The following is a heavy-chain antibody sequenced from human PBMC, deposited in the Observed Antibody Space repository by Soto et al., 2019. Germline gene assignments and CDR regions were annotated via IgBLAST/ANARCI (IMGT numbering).Heavy chain of an antibody. CDR3: ARDRLGLPAPLGWFEP. V-gene: IGHV3-7*03. J-gene: IGHJ5*02. Sequence: GGSLRLPCAASGFTFSSYWMSWVRQAPGKGLEWVANIKQDGSEKYYVDSVKGRFTISRDNAKNSLYLQMNSLRAEDTAVYYCARDRLGLPAPLGWFEPWGQGTLVTVSS. D-gene: IGHD2-2*01. CDR2: IKQDGSEK. CDR1: GFTFSSYW.